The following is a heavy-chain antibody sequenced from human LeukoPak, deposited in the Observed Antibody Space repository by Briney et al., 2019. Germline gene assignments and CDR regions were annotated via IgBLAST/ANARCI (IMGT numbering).Heavy chain of an antibody. Sequence: GGSLRLSCAASGFTFSACAMHWVRQAPGKGLEWVAVISYDGNNKYSADSAKGRFTISRDNSKNTLYLQMNSLRVEDTAMYYCASGGFYDFWSGYYTPFDYWGQGTLVTVSS. V-gene: IGHV3-30*01. CDR2: ISYDGNNK. D-gene: IGHD3-3*01. CDR3: ASGGFYDFWSGYYTPFDY. CDR1: GFTFSACA. J-gene: IGHJ4*02.